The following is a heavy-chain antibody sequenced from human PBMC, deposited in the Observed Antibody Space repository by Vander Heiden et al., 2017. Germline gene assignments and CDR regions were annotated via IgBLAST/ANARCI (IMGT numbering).Heavy chain of an antibody. V-gene: IGHV3-53*01. CDR1: GVTVNNNH. CDR3: GRGYYGMDV. Sequence: EVQLVESGGGLIQPGGSLRLSCAASGVTVNNNHMSWVRQAPGKGLEWVSVIYGGGTTVDADSVKGRFTVSRDNSKNTLSLKMNSLRADDTAVDDCGRGYYGMDVWGQGTTVTVSS. CDR2: IYGGGTT. J-gene: IGHJ6*02.